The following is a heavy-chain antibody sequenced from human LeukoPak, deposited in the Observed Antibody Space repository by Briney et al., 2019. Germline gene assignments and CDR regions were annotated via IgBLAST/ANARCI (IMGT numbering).Heavy chain of an antibody. D-gene: IGHD4-11*01. V-gene: IGHV4-39*07. Sequence: KPSETLSLTCTVSGGSISSSSYYWGWIRQPPGKGLEWIGSIYYSGSTYYNPSLKSRVTISVDTSKNQFSLKLSSVTAADTAVYYCASRPSTMTTVTPPDYWGQGTLVTVSS. J-gene: IGHJ4*02. CDR3: ASRPSTMTTVTPPDY. CDR2: IYYSGST. CDR1: GGSISSSSYY.